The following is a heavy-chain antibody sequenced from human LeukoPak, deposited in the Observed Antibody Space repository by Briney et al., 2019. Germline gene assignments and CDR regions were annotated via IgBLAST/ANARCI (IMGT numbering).Heavy chain of an antibody. D-gene: IGHD3-3*01. CDR2: IYHSGST. Sequence: SETLSLTCAVSGGSMSSGGYSWSWIRQPPGKGLEWIGYIYHSGSTYYNPSLKSRVTISVDRSKNQFSLKLSSVTAADTAVYYCARMVFMRFFDYWGQGTLVTVSS. V-gene: IGHV4-30-2*01. CDR1: GGSMSSGGYS. J-gene: IGHJ4*02. CDR3: ARMVFMRFFDY.